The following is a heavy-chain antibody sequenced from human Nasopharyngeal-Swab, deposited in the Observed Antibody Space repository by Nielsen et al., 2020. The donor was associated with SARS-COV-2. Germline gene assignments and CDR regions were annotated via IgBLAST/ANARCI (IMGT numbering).Heavy chain of an antibody. CDR3: AKDRDSGDDSDDYYHYYGMDV. D-gene: IGHD5-12*01. CDR2: ISGSDYST. CDR1: GFTFSTYA. J-gene: IGHJ6*02. V-gene: IGHV3-23*01. Sequence: GGSLRLSCSASGFTFSTYAISWVRQAPGKWLEWVSVISGSDYSTHYADSVKGRFTISRDNSKNTVSLQMNSLRAEDTAIYYCAKDRDSGDDSDDYYHYYGMDVWGQGTTVTVSS.